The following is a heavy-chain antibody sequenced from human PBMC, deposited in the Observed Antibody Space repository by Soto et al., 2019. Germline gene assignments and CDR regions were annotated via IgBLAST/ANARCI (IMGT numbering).Heavy chain of an antibody. Sequence: GGSLRLSCSASGFTFNSLATHWVRQAPGKGLEYVSSISHNGATTYYADSVKGRFIISRDNSKNSLFLQMSSLRTEDTAVYYCVKDRAIDYWGQGTLVTVSS. J-gene: IGHJ4*01. CDR2: ISHNGATT. CDR1: GFTFNSLA. V-gene: IGHV3-64D*08. CDR3: VKDRAIDY. D-gene: IGHD3-10*01.